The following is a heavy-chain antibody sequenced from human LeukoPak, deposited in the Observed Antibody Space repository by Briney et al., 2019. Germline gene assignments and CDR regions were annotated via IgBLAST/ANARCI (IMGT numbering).Heavy chain of an antibody. Sequence: ASVKVPCKASGYTFTSYGISWVRQAPGQGLEWMGWISAYNGNTNYALKLQGRVTMTTDTSAGTAYMELRSLRSDDTAVYYCARRYCSGGSCGFDPWGQGTLLTVSS. V-gene: IGHV1-18*01. J-gene: IGHJ5*02. CDR2: ISAYNGNT. CDR1: GYTFTSYG. D-gene: IGHD2-15*01. CDR3: ARRYCSGGSCGFDP.